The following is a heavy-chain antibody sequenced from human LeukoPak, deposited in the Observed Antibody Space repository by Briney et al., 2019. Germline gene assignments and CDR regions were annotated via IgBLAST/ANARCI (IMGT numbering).Heavy chain of an antibody. Sequence: SETLSLTCTVSGGSISSSSYYWGWIRQPPGKGLEWIGSIYYSGSAYYNPPLKSRATISVDTSKNQFSLKLSSVTAADTAVYYCARHGRGVQLWQQVDYWGQGTLVTVSS. V-gene: IGHV4-39*01. D-gene: IGHD5-18*01. J-gene: IGHJ4*02. CDR2: IYYSGSA. CDR3: ARHGRGVQLWQQVDY. CDR1: GGSISSSSYY.